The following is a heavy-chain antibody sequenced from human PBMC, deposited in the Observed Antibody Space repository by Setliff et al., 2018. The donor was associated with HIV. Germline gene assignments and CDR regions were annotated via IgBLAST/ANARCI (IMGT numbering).Heavy chain of an antibody. CDR3: ARRRSAALSPFDY. J-gene: IGHJ4*02. D-gene: IGHD2-15*01. CDR1: GVSTISSSSSYY. V-gene: IGHV4-39*02. Sequence: SETLSLTCIVSGVSTISSSSSYYWGWIRQPPGKGLEWIGYISHSGITYYNPSLKSRVTISVDTSKNHFSLRLTSVTAADTAVYYCARRRSAALSPFDYWGQGALVTVSS. CDR2: ISHSGIT.